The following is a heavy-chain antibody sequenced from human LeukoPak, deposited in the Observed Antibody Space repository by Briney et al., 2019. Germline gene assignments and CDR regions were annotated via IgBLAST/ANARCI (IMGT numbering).Heavy chain of an antibody. CDR1: GGSISSGGYS. D-gene: IGHD6-13*01. CDR3: ARVAAAANFDY. Sequence: SETLSLTCAVSGGSISSGGYSWSWIRQHPGKGLEWIGYIYYSGSTYYNPSLKSRVTISVDTSKNQFSLKLSSVTAADTAVYYCARVAAAANFDYWGQGTLVTVSS. J-gene: IGHJ4*02. V-gene: IGHV4-31*11. CDR2: IYYSGST.